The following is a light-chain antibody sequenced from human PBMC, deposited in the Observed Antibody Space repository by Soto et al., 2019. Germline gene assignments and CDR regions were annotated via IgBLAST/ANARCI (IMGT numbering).Light chain of an antibody. Sequence: EIVMTQSPATLSVSPGEIATLSFSASQSVSSNLAWYQQKPGQAPRLLISDASNRATGIPARFSGSGSGTEFTLTINSLQSEDSAVYYCQQHNQWPITFGQGTRLEIK. J-gene: IGKJ5*01. CDR3: QQHNQWPIT. CDR2: DAS. V-gene: IGKV3D-15*01. CDR1: QSVSSN.